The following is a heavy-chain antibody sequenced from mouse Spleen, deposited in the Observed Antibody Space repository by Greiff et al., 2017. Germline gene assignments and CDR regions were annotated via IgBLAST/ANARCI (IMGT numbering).Heavy chain of an antibody. J-gene: IGHJ2*01. CDR1: GYTFTSYW. D-gene: IGHD2-2*01. CDR3: ARGGNDGY. Sequence: QVQLQQPGAELVMPGASVKLSCKASGYTFTSYWMHWVKQRPGQGLEWIGEIDPSDSYTNYNQKFKGKATLTVDKSSSTAYMQLSSLTSEDSAVYYCARGGNDGYWGQGTTLTVSS. CDR2: IDPSDSYT. V-gene: IGHV1-69*01.